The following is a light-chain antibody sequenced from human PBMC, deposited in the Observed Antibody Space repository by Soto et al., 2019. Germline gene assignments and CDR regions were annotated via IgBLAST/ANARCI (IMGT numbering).Light chain of an antibody. Sequence: EIVLTQSPSTLSFSPVERSTLTFIASQSVSNFLAWYQHKPGQAPRLLIYDASIRAAGVPARFSGSGSGTDFTLTISRLEPEDFAVYYCQQYGSSPRITFGQGTRLEIK. CDR2: DAS. CDR1: QSVSNF. V-gene: IGKV3-20*01. J-gene: IGKJ5*01. CDR3: QQYGSSPRIT.